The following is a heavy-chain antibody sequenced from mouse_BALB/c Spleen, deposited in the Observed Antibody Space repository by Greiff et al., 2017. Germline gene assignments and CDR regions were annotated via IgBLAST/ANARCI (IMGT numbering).Heavy chain of an antibody. CDR3: AHYYGSSYYFDY. V-gene: IGHV1-63*02. CDR2: IYPGGGYT. J-gene: IGHJ2*01. Sequence: QVQLQQSGAELVRPGTSVKISCKASGYTFTNYWLGWVKQRPGHGLEWIGDIYPGGGYTNYNEKFKGKATLTADTSSSTAYMQLSSLTSEDSAVYFCAHYYGSSYYFDYWGQGTTLTVSS. D-gene: IGHD1-1*01. CDR1: GYTFTNYW.